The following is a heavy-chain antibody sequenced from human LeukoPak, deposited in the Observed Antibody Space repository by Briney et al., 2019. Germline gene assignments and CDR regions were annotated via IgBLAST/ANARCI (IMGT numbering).Heavy chain of an antibody. V-gene: IGHV3-21*01. CDR1: GFTFSSYS. Sequence: GGSLRLSCAASGFTFSSYSMNWVRQAPGKGLEWVSSISSSSSYIYYADSAKGRFTISRVNAKNSLYLQMNSLRAEDTAVYYCAASQGPLGYWGQGTLVTVSS. CDR2: ISSSSSYI. J-gene: IGHJ4*02. CDR3: AASQGPLGY.